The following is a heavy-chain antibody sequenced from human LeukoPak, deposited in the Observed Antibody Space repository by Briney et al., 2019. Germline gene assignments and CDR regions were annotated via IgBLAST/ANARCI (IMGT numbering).Heavy chain of an antibody. Sequence: ASVKVSCKASGYTFTGYYMHWVRQAPGQGLEWMGWIYRNSGGTNYAQKFQGRVTMARDTSISTAYMELSRLRSDDTAVYYCARSEQFPYYMDVWGKGTTVTVSS. D-gene: IGHD6-19*01. CDR2: IYRNSGGT. V-gene: IGHV1-2*02. CDR3: ARSEQFPYYMDV. J-gene: IGHJ6*03. CDR1: GYTFTGYY.